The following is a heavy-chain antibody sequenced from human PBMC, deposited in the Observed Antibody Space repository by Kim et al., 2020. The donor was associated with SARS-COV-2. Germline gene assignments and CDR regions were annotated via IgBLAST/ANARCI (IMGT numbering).Heavy chain of an antibody. CDR1: GGSISSGGYY. V-gene: IGHV4-31*03. Sequence: SETLSLTCTVSGGSISSGGYYWSWIRQHPGKGLEWIGYIYYSGSTYYNPSLKSRVTISVDTSKNQFSLKLSSVTAADTAVYYCARWDVLLWFGPNWGQGTLVTVSS. D-gene: IGHD3-10*01. CDR2: IYYSGST. CDR3: ARWDVLLWFGPN. J-gene: IGHJ4*02.